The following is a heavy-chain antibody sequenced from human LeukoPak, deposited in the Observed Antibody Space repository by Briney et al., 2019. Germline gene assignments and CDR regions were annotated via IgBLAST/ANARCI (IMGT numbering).Heavy chain of an antibody. J-gene: IGHJ4*02. CDR1: GFTFSSYG. Sequence: PGGTLRLSCAASGFTFSSYGMSWVRQAPGKGLEWVSAISGSGGSTYYADSVKGRFTISRDNSKNTLYLQMNSLRAEDTAVYYCAKYPLLWFGELSYFDYWGQGTQVTVSS. D-gene: IGHD3-10*01. V-gene: IGHV3-23*01. CDR3: AKYPLLWFGELSYFDY. CDR2: ISGSGGST.